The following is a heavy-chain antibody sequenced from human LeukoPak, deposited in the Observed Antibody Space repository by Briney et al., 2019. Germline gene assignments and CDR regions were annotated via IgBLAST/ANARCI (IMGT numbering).Heavy chain of an antibody. J-gene: IGHJ3*02. Sequence: SETLSLTCTVSADSLSSSYWSWIRLPPGKGLEWIGYVFHSGIVHYNLPFKSRVSMSVDTSKNQFSLKLSSVTAADTAVYYCARDKGYDFWSGYDAFDIWGQGTMVAVSS. CDR2: VFHSGIV. D-gene: IGHD3-3*01. CDR1: ADSLSSSY. V-gene: IGHV4-59*12. CDR3: ARDKGYDFWSGYDAFDI.